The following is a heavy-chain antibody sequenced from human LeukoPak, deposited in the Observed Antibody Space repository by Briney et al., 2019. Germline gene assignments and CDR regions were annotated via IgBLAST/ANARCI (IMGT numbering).Heavy chain of an antibody. Sequence: SETLSLTCTVSGGSISSSSYYWSWIRQPAGKGLEWIGRIYTSGSTNYNPSLKSRVTISVDTSKNQFSLKLSSVTAADTAVYYCAGSYLADDFDYWGQGTLVTVSS. D-gene: IGHD3-10*01. V-gene: IGHV4-61*02. CDR3: AGSYLADDFDY. CDR1: GGSISSSSYY. CDR2: IYTSGST. J-gene: IGHJ4*02.